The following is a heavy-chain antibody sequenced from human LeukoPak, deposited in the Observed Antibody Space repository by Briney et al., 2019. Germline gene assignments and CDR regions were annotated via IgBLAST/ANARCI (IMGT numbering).Heavy chain of an antibody. CDR2: IKEDGSEK. J-gene: IGHJ4*02. V-gene: IGHV3-7*04. CDR1: GFTVTSNY. Sequence: GGSLRLSCAASGFTVTSNYMSWVRQAPGRGLEWVANIKEDGSEKDYVDSVKGRFTISRDGAKNSLHLQMNSLRAEDTAVYYCARAGYSNSCFDYWGQGTLVTVSS. D-gene: IGHD6-13*01. CDR3: ARAGYSNSCFDY.